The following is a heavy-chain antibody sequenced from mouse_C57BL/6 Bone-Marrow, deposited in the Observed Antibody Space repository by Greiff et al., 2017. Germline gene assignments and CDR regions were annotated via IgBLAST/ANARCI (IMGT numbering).Heavy chain of an antibody. J-gene: IGHJ4*01. CDR1: GYTFTSYC. Sequence: QVQLQQSGAELAKPGASVKLSCKASGYTFTSYCMHWVKQRPGQGLEWIGYINPSSGYTKYNQKFKGKATLTADKSSSTAYMRLRSLTYEDSAVYCCAMGVAHALNYWGQGTSVTVSA. V-gene: IGHV1-7*01. D-gene: IGHD1-3*01. CDR2: INPSSGYT. CDR3: AMGVAHALNY.